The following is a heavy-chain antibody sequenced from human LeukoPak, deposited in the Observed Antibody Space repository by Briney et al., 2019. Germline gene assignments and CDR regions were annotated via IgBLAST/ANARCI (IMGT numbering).Heavy chain of an antibody. CDR2: ISYDGSNK. D-gene: IGHD4-17*01. Sequence: PGGSLRLSCAASGFTFSSYAMHWVRQAPGKGLGWVGVISYDGSNKYYADSVNGRFTISRDNSKNTMYLQMNSLRAEDTAVYYCARDDYGDYVDYWGQGNLVTVSS. J-gene: IGHJ4*02. CDR3: ARDDYGDYVDY. V-gene: IGHV3-30-3*01. CDR1: GFTFSSYA.